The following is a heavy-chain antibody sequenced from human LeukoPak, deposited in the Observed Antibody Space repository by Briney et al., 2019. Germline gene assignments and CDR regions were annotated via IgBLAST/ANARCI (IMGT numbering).Heavy chain of an antibody. J-gene: IGHJ4*02. D-gene: IGHD3-9*01. Sequence: PGGSLRLSCAASGFTFSSYAMSWVRQAPGKGLEWVSAISGSGGSTCYADSVKGRFTISRDNSKNTLYLQMNSLRAEDTAVYYCAKASRYFDTYYFDYWGQGTLVTVSS. CDR2: ISGSGGST. CDR3: AKASRYFDTYYFDY. CDR1: GFTFSSYA. V-gene: IGHV3-23*01.